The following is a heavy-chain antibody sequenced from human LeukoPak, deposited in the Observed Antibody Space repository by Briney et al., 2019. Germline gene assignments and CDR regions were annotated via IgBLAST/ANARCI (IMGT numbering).Heavy chain of an antibody. D-gene: IGHD3-10*01. Sequence: GGSLRLSCAASGFTVTSNDINWVRQAPGKGLEWVSSISGDDERRLYADSVKGRFTISRDNSKNTLSLQMNSLTADDTAVYYCAKGPRATQHWGQGTLVTVSS. CDR1: GFTVTSND. V-gene: IGHV3-23*01. J-gene: IGHJ4*02. CDR3: AKGPRATQH. CDR2: ISGDDERR.